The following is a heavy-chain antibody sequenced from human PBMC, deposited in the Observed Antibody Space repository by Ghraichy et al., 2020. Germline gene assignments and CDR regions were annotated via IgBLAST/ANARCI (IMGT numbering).Heavy chain of an antibody. Sequence: GSLRLSCAASGFTFNIYSMNWVRRAPGKGLEWVSSIGGDGGHINYADSVKGRFTISRDNAENSLYLQMNSLRVEDTAVYFCARHLDGFNPFDYWGQGTLVTVSS. CDR3: ARHLDGFNPFDY. CDR2: IGGDGGHI. V-gene: IGHV3-21*01. J-gene: IGHJ4*02. CDR1: GFTFNIYS. D-gene: IGHD5-24*01.